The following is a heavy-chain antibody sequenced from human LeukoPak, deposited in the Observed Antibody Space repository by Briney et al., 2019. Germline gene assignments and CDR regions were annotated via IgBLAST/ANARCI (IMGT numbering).Heavy chain of an antibody. Sequence: GGSLRLSCAASGFTFSDYYMSWIRQAPGKGLEWVSAISGSGGSTYYADSLKGRFTISRDNSKNTLYLHMNSLRAEDTAVYYCARHGSWSFDYWGQGTLLTVSA. J-gene: IGHJ4*02. CDR1: GFTFSDYY. V-gene: IGHV3-23*01. CDR3: ARHGSWSFDY. D-gene: IGHD6-13*01. CDR2: ISGSGGST.